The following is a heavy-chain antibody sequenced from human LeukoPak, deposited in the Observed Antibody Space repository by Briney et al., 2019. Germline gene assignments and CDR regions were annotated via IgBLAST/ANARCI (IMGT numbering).Heavy chain of an antibody. V-gene: IGHV3-30*03. J-gene: IGHJ4*02. Sequence: GGSLRLSCAASGFTFANYGMSWVRQAPGKGLEWVAAMSYDGSNKWYADSVKGRFTISRDNSMDTLYLQMSSLRAEDTAVYYCARDMSGYYTVDYWGQGTLVTVSS. CDR3: ARDMSGYYTVDY. CDR2: MSYDGSNK. CDR1: GFTFANYG. D-gene: IGHD3-3*01.